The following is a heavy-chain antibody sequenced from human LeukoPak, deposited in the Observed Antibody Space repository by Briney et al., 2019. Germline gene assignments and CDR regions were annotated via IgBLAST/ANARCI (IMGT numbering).Heavy chain of an antibody. J-gene: IGHJ4*02. V-gene: IGHV3-9*01. CDR3: AKGMEYDSSGTDLDY. D-gene: IGHD3-22*01. Sequence: GGSLRPSCAASGFTFDDYAMHWVRQAPGKGLEWVSGISWNSGSIGYADSVKGRFTISRDNAKNSLYLQMNSLRAEDTALYYCAKGMEYDSSGTDLDYWGQGTLVTVSS. CDR1: GFTFDDYA. CDR2: ISWNSGSI.